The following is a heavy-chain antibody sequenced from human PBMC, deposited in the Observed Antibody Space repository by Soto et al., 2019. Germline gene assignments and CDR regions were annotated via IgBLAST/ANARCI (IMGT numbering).Heavy chain of an antibody. CDR1: GYTFTSYY. D-gene: IGHD2-21*01. CDR3: ALGLRVIVGNNPGLDY. Sequence: QVQLVQSGAEVKKPGASVKVSCMTSGYTFTSYYIHWVRQAPGQGFEWMGWINPDYGGTNYAQKFQGRVTMTSDTSIYTAFVELSSLRSDDTAVYFCALGLRVIVGNNPGLDYWGQGTLVTVPS. V-gene: IGHV1-2*02. CDR2: INPDYGGT. J-gene: IGHJ4*02.